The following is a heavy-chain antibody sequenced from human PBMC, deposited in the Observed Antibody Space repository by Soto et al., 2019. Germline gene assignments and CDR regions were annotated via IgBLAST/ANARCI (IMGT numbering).Heavy chain of an antibody. CDR3: ARGVVDYDSSGYYGTLDY. V-gene: IGHV1-46*01. CDR2: INPSGGST. J-gene: IGHJ4*02. Sequence: GASVKVSCKASGYTFTSYYMHWVRQAPGQGLEWMGIINPSGGSTSYAQKFQGRVTMTRDTSTSTVYMELSSLRSEDTAVYYCARGVVDYDSSGYYGTLDYWGQGTLVTVSS. CDR1: GYTFTSYY. D-gene: IGHD3-22*01.